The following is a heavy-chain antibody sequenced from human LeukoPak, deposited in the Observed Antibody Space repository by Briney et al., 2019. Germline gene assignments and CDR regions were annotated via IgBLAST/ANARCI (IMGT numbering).Heavy chain of an antibody. J-gene: IGHJ4*02. Sequence: PGGSLRLSCAASEFSVGSNYMTWVRQAPGKGLEWVSLIYSGGSTYYADSVKGRFTISRDNSKNSLYLQMNSLRAEDTAVYYCARAHDILTGYYLDYWGQGTLVTVSS. V-gene: IGHV3-66*01. D-gene: IGHD3-9*01. CDR2: IYSGGST. CDR1: EFSVGSNY. CDR3: ARAHDILTGYYLDY.